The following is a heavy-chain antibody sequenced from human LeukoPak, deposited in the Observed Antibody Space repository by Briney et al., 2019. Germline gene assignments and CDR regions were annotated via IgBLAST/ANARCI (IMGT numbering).Heavy chain of an antibody. Sequence: GGSLRLSCAASGFTFGSYAMSWVRQAPGKGLEWVSAISGSGGSTYYADSVKGRFTISRDNSKNTLYLQMNSLRAEDTAVYYCAKDLQQGITIFGVDQTSFDYWGQGTLVTVSS. CDR1: GFTFGSYA. D-gene: IGHD3-3*01. CDR3: AKDLQQGITIFGVDQTSFDY. V-gene: IGHV3-23*01. CDR2: ISGSGGST. J-gene: IGHJ4*02.